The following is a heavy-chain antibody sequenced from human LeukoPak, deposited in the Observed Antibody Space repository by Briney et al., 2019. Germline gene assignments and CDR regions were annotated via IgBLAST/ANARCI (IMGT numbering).Heavy chain of an antibody. V-gene: IGHV4-39*07. CDR2: IYYSGST. CDR1: GGSISSSSYY. J-gene: IGHJ5*02. D-gene: IGHD2-15*01. CDR3: ARARGGRIA. Sequence: SETLSLTCTVSGGSISSSSYYWGWIRQPPGKGLEWIGSIYYSGSTYYNPSLKSRVTISVDTSKNQFSLKLSSVTAADTAVYYCARARGGRIAWGQGTLVTVSS.